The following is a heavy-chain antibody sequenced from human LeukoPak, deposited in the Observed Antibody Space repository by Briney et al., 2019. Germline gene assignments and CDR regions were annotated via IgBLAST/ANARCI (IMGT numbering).Heavy chain of an antibody. D-gene: IGHD3-22*01. CDR2: ISGSGGST. J-gene: IGHJ4*02. V-gene: IGHV3-23*01. Sequence: PGGSLRLSCAASGFTFSSYAMSWVRQAPGKGLEWVSAISGSGGSTYYADSVKGRFTISRDNSKNTLFMQMNSLRAEDTAVYYCAKDFYDSSGSRYDYWGQGTLVTVSS. CDR1: GFTFSSYA. CDR3: AKDFYDSSGSRYDY.